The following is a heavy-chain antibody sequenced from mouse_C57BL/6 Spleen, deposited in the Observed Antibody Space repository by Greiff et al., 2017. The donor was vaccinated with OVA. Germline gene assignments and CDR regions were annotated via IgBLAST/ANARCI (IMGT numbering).Heavy chain of an antibody. Sequence: VQLQQSGPELVKPGASVKISCKASGYSFTGYYMNWVKQSPEKSLEWIGEINPSTGGTTYNQKFKAKATLTVDKSSSTAYMQLKSLTSEDSAVYYCARTTTVPYAMDYWGQGTSVTVSS. V-gene: IGHV1-42*01. CDR3: ARTTTVPYAMDY. CDR2: INPSTGGT. CDR1: GYSFTGYY. D-gene: IGHD1-1*01. J-gene: IGHJ4*01.